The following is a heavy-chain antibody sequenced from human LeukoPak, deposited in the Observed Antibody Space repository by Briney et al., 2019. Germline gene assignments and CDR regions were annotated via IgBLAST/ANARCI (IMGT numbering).Heavy chain of an antibody. CDR2: INPNSGST. Sequence: ASVKVSCKASGYTFTGYYMHWVRQAPGQGLEWMGWINPNSGSTNYAQKFQGRVTMTRDTSISTAYMEVSRLRSDDTAVYYCASLYGDYVGSDYWGPGTLVTVSS. CDR1: GYTFTGYY. CDR3: ASLYGDYVGSDY. V-gene: IGHV1-2*02. D-gene: IGHD4-17*01. J-gene: IGHJ4*02.